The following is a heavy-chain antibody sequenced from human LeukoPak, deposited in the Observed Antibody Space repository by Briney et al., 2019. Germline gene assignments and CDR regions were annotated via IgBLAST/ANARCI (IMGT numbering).Heavy chain of an antibody. J-gene: IGHJ4*02. CDR3: ARGYSSSWYGDY. D-gene: IGHD6-13*01. CDR1: GYSISSGYY. Sequence: SETLSLTCAVSGYSISSGYYWGWIRQPPGKGLEWIGSIYHSGSTYYNPSLKSRVTISVDTSKNQFSLKLSSVTAADTAVYYCARGYSSSWYGDYWGQGTLVTVSP. V-gene: IGHV4-38-2*01. CDR2: IYHSGST.